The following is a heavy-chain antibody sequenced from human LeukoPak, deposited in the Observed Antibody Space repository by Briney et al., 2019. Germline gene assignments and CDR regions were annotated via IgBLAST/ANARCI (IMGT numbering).Heavy chain of an antibody. CDR1: GGSISTYY. D-gene: IGHD3-22*01. CDR2: IYYSGNT. Sequence: SETLSLTCTVSGGSISTYYWTWIRQPPGKGLEWIGYIYYSGNTNYNPSLKSRVTMSLDTSKNQFSLKLSSVTAADTAVYYCARSITMIVVVDAFDIWGQGTMVTVSS. CDR3: ARSITMIVVVDAFDI. V-gene: IGHV4-59*08. J-gene: IGHJ3*02.